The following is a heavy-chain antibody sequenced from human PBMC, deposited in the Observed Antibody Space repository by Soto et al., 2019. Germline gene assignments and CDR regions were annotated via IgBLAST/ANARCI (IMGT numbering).Heavy chain of an antibody. Sequence: GESLKISCKGSGYSFTSYWIGWVRQMPGKGLEWMGSIYPGDSDTRYSPSFQGQVTISADKSISTAYLQWSSLKASDTAMYYCARRGSGYYDSSGYYQLYYYYGMDVWGQGTTVTVSS. D-gene: IGHD3-22*01. V-gene: IGHV5-51*01. CDR3: ARRGSGYYDSSGYYQLYYYYGMDV. CDR1: GYSFTSYW. J-gene: IGHJ6*02. CDR2: IYPGDSDT.